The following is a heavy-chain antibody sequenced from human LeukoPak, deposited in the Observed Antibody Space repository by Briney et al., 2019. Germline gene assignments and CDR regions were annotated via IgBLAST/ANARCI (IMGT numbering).Heavy chain of an antibody. CDR1: GYTFTGYY. D-gene: IGHD3-3*01. Sequence: VASVKVSCKASGYTFTGYYMHWVRQAPGQGLEWMGWINPNSGGTNYAQKFQGRVTMTRDTSISTAYMELRSLRSDDTAVYYCARTSEALEWLLASDYWGQGTLVTVSS. J-gene: IGHJ4*02. V-gene: IGHV1-2*02. CDR2: INPNSGGT. CDR3: ARTSEALEWLLASDY.